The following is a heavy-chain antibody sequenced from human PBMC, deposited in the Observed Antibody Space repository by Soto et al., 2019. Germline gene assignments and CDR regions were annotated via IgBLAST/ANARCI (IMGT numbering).Heavy chain of an antibody. CDR3: AKMQGYWYCDL. CDR1: GFTFSSYA. V-gene: IGHV3-30*18. Sequence: QVQLVESGGDVVQPGRSLRLSCAASGFTFSSYAIHWVRQAPGKGLEWVAVISYDGSNKYYADSVKGRFTISRDNSKNTLYLQMNSLRAEDTAVYYCAKMQGYWYCDLWGRGTLVTVSS. J-gene: IGHJ2*01. CDR2: ISYDGSNK.